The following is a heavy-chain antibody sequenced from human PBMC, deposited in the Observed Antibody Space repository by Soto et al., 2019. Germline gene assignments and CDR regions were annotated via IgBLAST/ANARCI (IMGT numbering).Heavy chain of an antibody. J-gene: IGHJ5*02. D-gene: IGHD5-12*01. CDR3: ARDTDSGYDS. V-gene: IGHV4-59*01. CDR1: GGSFSGYY. CDR2: IYYSGST. Sequence: SETLSLTCAVYGGSFSGYYWSWIRQPPGKGLEWIGYIYYSGSTNYNPSLKSRVTISVDTSKNQFSLKLSSVTAADTAVYYCARDTDSGYDSWGQGTLVTVSS.